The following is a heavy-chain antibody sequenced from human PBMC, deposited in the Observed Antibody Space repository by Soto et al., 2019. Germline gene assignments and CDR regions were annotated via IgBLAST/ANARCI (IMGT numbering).Heavy chain of an antibody. Sequence: PSETLSLTCAVSGYSISSSNWWGWIRQPPGKGLEWIGYIYYSGSTYYNPSLKSRVTMSVDTSKNQFSLKLSSVTAADTAVYYCASASPYYDILTGYLAPLYGMDVWGQGTTVTVSS. CDR1: GYSISSSNW. D-gene: IGHD3-9*01. V-gene: IGHV4-28*01. CDR2: IYYSGST. J-gene: IGHJ6*02. CDR3: ASASPYYDILTGYLAPLYGMDV.